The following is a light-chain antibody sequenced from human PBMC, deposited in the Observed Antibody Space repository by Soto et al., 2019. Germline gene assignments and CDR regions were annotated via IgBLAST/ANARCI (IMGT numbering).Light chain of an antibody. CDR1: QSISSG. Sequence: DIPMTQSPSTLSASLGDRVTITCRASQSISSGLAWYQQKPGKAPKVLIYDASSLQSGVPSRFSGSGSGTEFTLTISSLQPEDFAIYYCQQYNSYSPWTFGQGTK. CDR2: DAS. CDR3: QQYNSYSPWT. J-gene: IGKJ1*01. V-gene: IGKV1-5*01.